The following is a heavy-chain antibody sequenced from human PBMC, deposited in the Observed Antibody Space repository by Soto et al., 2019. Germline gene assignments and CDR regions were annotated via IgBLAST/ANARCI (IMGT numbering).Heavy chain of an antibody. CDR3: AKGGRQWLVTSDFNY. CDR1: GFTFSDYS. J-gene: IGHJ4*02. D-gene: IGHD6-19*01. Sequence: PGGSLILSCAASGFTFSDYSMHWVRQAPGKGLEWVAVVSHDGRNTHYADSVKGRFTISRDSSKNTVSLEMTSLRAEDTAVYYCAKGGRQWLVTSDFNYWGQGALVTVSS. CDR2: VSHDGRNT. V-gene: IGHV3-30*18.